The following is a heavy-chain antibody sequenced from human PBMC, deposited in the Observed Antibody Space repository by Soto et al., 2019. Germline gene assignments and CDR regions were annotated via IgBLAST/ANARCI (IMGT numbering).Heavy chain of an antibody. CDR2: INAGNGNT. D-gene: IGHD2-15*01. CDR3: ASTTCSGGSCYSGYFDH. V-gene: IGHV1-3*01. Sequence: ASVKVSCKASGYTFTSYAMHWVRQAPGQRLEWMGWINAGNGNTKYSQEFQGRVTITRDTSASTAYMELSSLRSEDTAVYYCASTTCSGGSCYSGYFDHWGQGTLVTVSS. J-gene: IGHJ4*02. CDR1: GYTFTSYA.